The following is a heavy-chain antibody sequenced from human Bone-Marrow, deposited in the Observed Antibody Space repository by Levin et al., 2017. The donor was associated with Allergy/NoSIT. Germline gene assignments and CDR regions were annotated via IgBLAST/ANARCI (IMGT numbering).Heavy chain of an antibody. V-gene: IGHV3-9*01. Sequence: GGSLRLSCAASGFTFDDYAMHWVRQAPGKGLEWVSGIRWNSGSIAYADSVKGRFTISRDNAKNSLYLQMDSLRAEDTALYYCARHDTTLVMGVDYWGQGTLVTVSS. CDR1: GFTFDDYA. CDR3: ARHDTTLVMGVDY. CDR2: IRWNSGSI. J-gene: IGHJ4*02. D-gene: IGHD5-18*01.